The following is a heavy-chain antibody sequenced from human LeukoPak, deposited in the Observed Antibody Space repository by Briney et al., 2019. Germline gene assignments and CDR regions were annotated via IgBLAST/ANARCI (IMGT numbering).Heavy chain of an antibody. CDR3: ARDCGGYCSSSSSPYGMDV. CDR2: ILFDGSEK. J-gene: IGHJ6*02. CDR1: GFIFNTYG. Sequence: GGSLRLSCAASGFIFNTYGMHWVRQAPGKGLEWVAVILFDGSEKYYADSVKGRFIISRDNAKKSLYLQMNSLRAEDTAVYYCARDCGGYCSSSSSPYGMDVWGQGTTVTVSS. D-gene: IGHD2-2*03. V-gene: IGHV3-30*03.